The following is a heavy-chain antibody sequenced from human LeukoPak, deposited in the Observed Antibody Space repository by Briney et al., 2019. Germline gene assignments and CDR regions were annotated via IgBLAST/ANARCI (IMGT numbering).Heavy chain of an antibody. CDR2: IYSGGYT. V-gene: IGHV4-59*08. CDR1: GGSINSYY. D-gene: IGHD5-12*01. CDR3: ARHKAWLRFPADFGMDV. J-gene: IGHJ6*02. Sequence: PSETLSLTCTVTGGSINSYYWSWIRQPPGKGLEWVGYIYSGGYTKYNPSLKNRVTISIAASENQFSLKLNSVTAADTAVYYCARHKAWLRFPADFGMDVWGQGTTVTVSS.